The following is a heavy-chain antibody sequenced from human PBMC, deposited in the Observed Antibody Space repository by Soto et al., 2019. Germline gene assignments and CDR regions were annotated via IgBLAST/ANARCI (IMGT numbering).Heavy chain of an antibody. CDR3: AREQVYGDYDFDY. CDR2: INAGNGNT. Sequence: ASVKGSCNASGYTFTSYAMHWVRQAPGQRLEWMGWINAGNGNTKYSQKFQGRVTITRDTSASTAYMELSSLRSEDTAVYYCAREQVYGDYDFDYWGQGTLVTVSS. J-gene: IGHJ4*02. D-gene: IGHD4-17*01. CDR1: GYTFTSYA. V-gene: IGHV1-3*01.